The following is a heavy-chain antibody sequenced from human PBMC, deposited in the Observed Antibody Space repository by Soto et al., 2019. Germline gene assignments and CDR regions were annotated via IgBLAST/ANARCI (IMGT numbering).Heavy chain of an antibody. V-gene: IGHV4-39*01. CDR2: IYYSGST. CDR3: ARQSPAANFYWFDP. J-gene: IGHJ5*02. CDR1: GGSISSSSYY. D-gene: IGHD2-2*01. Sequence: SETLSLTCTVSGGSISSSSYYWGWIRQPPGKGLEWIGTIYYSGSTYYNPSLKSRVTISVDTSKNQFSLKLTSVTAADTAVYYCARQSPAANFYWFDPWGQGTLVTAPQ.